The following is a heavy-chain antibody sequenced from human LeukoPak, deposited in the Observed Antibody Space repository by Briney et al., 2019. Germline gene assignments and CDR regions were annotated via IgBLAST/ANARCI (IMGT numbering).Heavy chain of an antibody. V-gene: IGHV3-74*01. CDR3: ARDESQEMVTIRGYDC. Sequence: PGGSLRLSCAASGFTFSSYWMHWVRQAPGKGLVWVSRINSDGSSTSYADSVKGRFTISRDNAKNTLYLQMNSLRAEDTAVYYCARDESQEMVTIRGYDCWGQGTLVTVSS. J-gene: IGHJ4*02. CDR2: INSDGSST. D-gene: IGHD5-24*01. CDR1: GFTFSSYW.